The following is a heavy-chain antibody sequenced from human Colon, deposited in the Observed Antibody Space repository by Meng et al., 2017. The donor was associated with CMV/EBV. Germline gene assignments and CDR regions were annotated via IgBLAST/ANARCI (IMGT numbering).Heavy chain of an antibody. CDR1: GYTFTDNY. CDR2: IKPISGGT. J-gene: IGHJ3*02. CDR3: AREGVTTTDDAFDT. Sequence: ASVKVSCKTSGYTFTDNYIHWVLQAPGQGLEWMGWIKPISGGTNYAQRFQGRVTMTRDTSISTAYMELSGLRPDDTAVYYCAREGVTTTDDAFDTWGQGTMVTVSS. D-gene: IGHD4-17*01. V-gene: IGHV1-2*02.